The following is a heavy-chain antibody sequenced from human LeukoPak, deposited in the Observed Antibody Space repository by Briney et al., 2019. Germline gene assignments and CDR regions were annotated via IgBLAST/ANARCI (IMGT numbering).Heavy chain of an antibody. D-gene: IGHD1-7*01. V-gene: IGHV3-48*01. CDR1: GFTFSSYS. CDR2: ISISSSTI. Sequence: GGSLRLSCAASGFTFSSYSMNWVRQAPGKGPEGVSYISISSSTIYYADSVKGRFTISRDNAKNSLYLQMNSLRAEDTAVYYCAREAITGTFGFDPWGQGTLVTVSS. J-gene: IGHJ5*02. CDR3: AREAITGTFGFDP.